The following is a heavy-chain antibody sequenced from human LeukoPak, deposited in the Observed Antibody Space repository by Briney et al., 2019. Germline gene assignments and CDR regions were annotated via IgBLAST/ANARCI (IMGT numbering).Heavy chain of an antibody. J-gene: IGHJ6*03. D-gene: IGHD4-17*01. CDR1: GFTFSSYA. Sequence: GGSLRLSCAASGFTFSSYAMSWVRQAPGKGLEWVSSISGSGGSTYFADSVKGRFTISRDNSKNTVYLQMNNLRAEDTAIYYCAKVGTTVTTYYYYYMDVWGKGTTVTVSS. CDR2: ISGSGGST. V-gene: IGHV3-23*01. CDR3: AKVGTTVTTYYYYYMDV.